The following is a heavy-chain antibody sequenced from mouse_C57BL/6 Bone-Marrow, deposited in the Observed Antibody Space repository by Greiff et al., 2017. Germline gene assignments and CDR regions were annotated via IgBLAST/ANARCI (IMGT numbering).Heavy chain of an antibody. CDR1: GYAFSTYW. D-gene: IGHD4-1*01. CDR3: ARDWDDFDY. J-gene: IGHJ2*01. V-gene: IGHV1-80*01. CDR2: IYPGDGDT. Sequence: VQLQESGAELVKPGASVKISCTVSGYAFSTYWMNWVQQRPGKGLEWIGQIYPGDGDTNYNGKFKGKATLTADKSSSTAYMQLSSLTSEDSAVXFCARDWDDFDYWGQGTTLTVAS.